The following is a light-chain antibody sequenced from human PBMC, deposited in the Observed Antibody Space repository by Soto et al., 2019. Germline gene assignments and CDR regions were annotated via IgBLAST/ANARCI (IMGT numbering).Light chain of an antibody. Sequence: QAVVTQEPSFSVSPGGTVTLTCGLNSGSVSTSYYPSWYQQTPGQAPRTLIHSTNTRSSGVPDRLSGSILGNKAALTITGAQADDESDYYCVLYMGGGISVFGGGTKVTVL. CDR3: VLYMGGGISV. CDR2: STN. CDR1: SGSVSTSYY. V-gene: IGLV8-61*01. J-gene: IGLJ3*02.